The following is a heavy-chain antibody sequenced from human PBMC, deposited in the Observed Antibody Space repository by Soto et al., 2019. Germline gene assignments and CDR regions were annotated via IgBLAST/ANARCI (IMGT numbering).Heavy chain of an antibody. J-gene: IGHJ6*02. CDR1: GFTFSSYS. V-gene: IGHV3-21*01. D-gene: IGHD5-12*01. Sequence: PGGSLRLSCAASGFTFSSYSMNWVRQAPGKGLEWVSSISSSSSYIYYADSVKGRFTISRDNAKNSLYLQMNSLRAEDTAVYYCARDRAIEMATICYGMDVWGQGTTVTVSS. CDR2: ISSSSSYI. CDR3: ARDRAIEMATICYGMDV.